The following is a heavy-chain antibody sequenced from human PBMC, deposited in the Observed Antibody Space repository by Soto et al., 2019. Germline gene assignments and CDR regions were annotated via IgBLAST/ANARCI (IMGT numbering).Heavy chain of an antibody. V-gene: IGHV1-2*02. CDR3: ARGPTSSSWLWFDP. CDR1: GYTFTGYY. D-gene: IGHD6-13*01. J-gene: IGHJ5*02. Sequence: ASVKVSCKASGYTFTGYYMHWVRQAPGQGLEWMGWINPNSGGTNYAQKFQGRVTMTRDTSISTAYMELSRLRSDDTAVYYCARGPTSSSWLWFDPWGQGTLVTVSS. CDR2: INPNSGGT.